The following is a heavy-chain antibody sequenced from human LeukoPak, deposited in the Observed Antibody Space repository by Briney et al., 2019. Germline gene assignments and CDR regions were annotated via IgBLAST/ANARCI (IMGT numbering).Heavy chain of an antibody. CDR2: IYYSGST. CDR3: ARVGDSRLFDY. J-gene: IGHJ4*02. V-gene: IGHV4-59*01. D-gene: IGHD3-22*01. Sequence: KPSETLSLTCTVSGGSISSYYWSWIRQPPGKGLEWIGYIYYSGSTNYNPSLKSRVTISVDTSKNQFSLKLSSVTAADTAVYYCARVGDSRLFDYWGQGTLVTVSS. CDR1: GGSISSYY.